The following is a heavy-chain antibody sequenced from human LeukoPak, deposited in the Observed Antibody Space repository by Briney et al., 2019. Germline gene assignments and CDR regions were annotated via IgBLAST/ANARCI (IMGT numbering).Heavy chain of an antibody. CDR2: IYYHGST. Sequence: SETLSLTCTVSGDSISSNSHSWAWIRQSPGKGLEWIGTIYYHGSTYYNPSLKSRVTISVDTSKNQFCLVVSSVAAADTAMYYCARHSNQGYPIANDYGGQGTLATVS. V-gene: IGHV4-39*01. CDR3: ARHSNQGYPIANDY. CDR1: GDSISSNSHS. J-gene: IGHJ4*02. D-gene: IGHD5-12*01.